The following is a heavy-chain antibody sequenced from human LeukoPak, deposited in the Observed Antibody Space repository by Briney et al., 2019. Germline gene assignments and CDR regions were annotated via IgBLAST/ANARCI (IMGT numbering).Heavy chain of an antibody. Sequence: SETLSLTCTVSGGSISSYYWSWIRQPPGKGLEWIGYIYYSGSTNYNPSLKSRVTISVDTSKNQFSLKLKSVTAADTAMYYCARAKNRLGIRSRFDYWGQGTLVTVSS. CDR3: ARAKNRLGIRSRFDY. J-gene: IGHJ4*02. CDR2: IYYSGST. CDR1: GGSISSYY. D-gene: IGHD7-27*01. V-gene: IGHV4-59*01.